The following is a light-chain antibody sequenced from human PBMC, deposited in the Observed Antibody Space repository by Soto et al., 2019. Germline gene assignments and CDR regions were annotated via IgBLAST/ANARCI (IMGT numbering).Light chain of an antibody. CDR2: XXX. V-gene: IGKV3-20*01. J-gene: IGKJ4*01. Sequence: EIVLTQSPGTLSLSPGERATLSCRASQSVSSYLAWYQQKPGQAPRLLXHXXXNRATGLPDRFSGSGSATDFTLTISRLEPEDFGVYYCQQYSHWPLTVGGATKVDSK. CDR3: QQYSHWPLT. CDR1: QSVSSY.